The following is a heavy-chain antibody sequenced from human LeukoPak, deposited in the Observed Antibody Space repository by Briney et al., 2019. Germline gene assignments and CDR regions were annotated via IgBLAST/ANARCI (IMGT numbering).Heavy chain of an antibody. CDR1: GFTFGSYA. CDR3: ASWAAGGF. J-gene: IGHJ4*02. CDR2: ISGSGGST. D-gene: IGHD6-13*01. Sequence: PGRSLRLSCAASGFTFGSYAMSWVRQAPGKGLEWVSGISGSGGSTYYADSVKGRFTISRDNSKNPLSLQMNSLRAEDTAVYYCASWAAGGFWGQGTLVTVSS. V-gene: IGHV3-23*01.